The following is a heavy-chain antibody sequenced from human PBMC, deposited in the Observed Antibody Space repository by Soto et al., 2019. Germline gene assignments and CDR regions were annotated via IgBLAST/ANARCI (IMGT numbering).Heavy chain of an antibody. J-gene: IGHJ5*02. CDR3: ARYVNPYDTAVWFDP. CDR1: GGSISSYY. Sequence: SETLSLTCTVSGGSISSYYWSWIRQPPGKGLEWIGYIYYSGSTNYNPSLKSRVTISVDTSKNQFSLKLSSVTAADTAVYYCARYVNPYDTAVWFDPWGQGTLVTVSS. D-gene: IGHD3-9*01. V-gene: IGHV4-59*01. CDR2: IYYSGST.